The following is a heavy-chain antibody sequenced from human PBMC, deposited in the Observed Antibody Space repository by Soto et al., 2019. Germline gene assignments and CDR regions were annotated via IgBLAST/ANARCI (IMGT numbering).Heavy chain of an antibody. CDR3: AMEGSGPGWT. Sequence: PGGSLRLSCAASGFTFSDHYMDRVRQAPGKGLEWVGSTRNKPNSYTTEYAASVRGRFTISSDDSKNSLYLQVNSLKTEDTAVYYCAMEGSGPGWTWGHGTLVTVSS. CDR1: GFTFSDHY. D-gene: IGHD3-10*01. CDR2: TRNKPNSYTT. V-gene: IGHV3-72*01. J-gene: IGHJ5*01.